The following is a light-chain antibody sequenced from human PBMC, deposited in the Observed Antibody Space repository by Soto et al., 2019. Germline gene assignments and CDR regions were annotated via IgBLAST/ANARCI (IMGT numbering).Light chain of an antibody. J-gene: IGKJ1*01. CDR3: QQYNNGPPWT. CDR2: DAS. CDR1: HSINTN. V-gene: IGKV3-15*01. Sequence: ENVLTQSPDTLSLSPGERATLSCRARHSINTNVAWYQQKLRQRPRLLISDASTRATGIPARFSVSGSETEFTLTISSMQSEDFALYYCQQYNNGPPWTFGQGTKVEMK.